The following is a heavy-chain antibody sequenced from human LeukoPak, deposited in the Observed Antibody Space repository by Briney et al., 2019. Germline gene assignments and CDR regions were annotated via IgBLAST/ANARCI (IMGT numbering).Heavy chain of an antibody. D-gene: IGHD4-17*01. Sequence: SETLSLTCTVSGGSISDNSYYWGWIRQPPGKGLDRIGSIYYSGSTYYKPALKSRVTISVDTSKNQFSLWLTSVTAADTAVYWCARLRLRRDQIDYWGQGTLVTVSS. CDR1: GGSISDNSYY. J-gene: IGHJ4*02. V-gene: IGHV4-39*01. CDR3: ARLRLRRDQIDY. CDR2: IYYSGST.